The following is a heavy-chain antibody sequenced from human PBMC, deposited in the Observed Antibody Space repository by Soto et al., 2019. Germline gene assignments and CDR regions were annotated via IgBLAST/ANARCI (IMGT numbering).Heavy chain of an antibody. V-gene: IGHV3-7*03. J-gene: IGHJ4*02. Sequence: PGGSLRLSCAASGFTFSSYWMSWVRQAPGKGLEWVANIKEGGSGKYFVDSVKGRFNISRDNSKNSLYLQMNSLRAEDTAVYYCAKVEDAPETVSYYDILTGLGRRYFDYWGQGTLVTVSS. D-gene: IGHD3-9*01. CDR2: IKEGGSGK. CDR1: GFTFSSYW. CDR3: AKVEDAPETVSYYDILTGLGRRYFDY.